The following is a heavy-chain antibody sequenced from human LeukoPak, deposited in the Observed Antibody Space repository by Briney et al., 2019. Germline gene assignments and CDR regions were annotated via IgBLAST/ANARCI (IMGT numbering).Heavy chain of an antibody. CDR1: GFTFGDYA. D-gene: IGHD2-2*01. CDR3: TLSYCSSTSCYAFYFDS. CDR2: IRSRAYGGGTT. V-gene: IGHV3-49*04. Sequence: GGSLRLSCTASGFTFGDYAMSWVRQAPGKGLEWVGFIRSRAYGGGTTEYAASVKGRLTISRDDSRSIAYLQMNSLKTEDTAVYYCTLSYCSSTSCYAFYFDSWGQGTLVTVSS. J-gene: IGHJ4*02.